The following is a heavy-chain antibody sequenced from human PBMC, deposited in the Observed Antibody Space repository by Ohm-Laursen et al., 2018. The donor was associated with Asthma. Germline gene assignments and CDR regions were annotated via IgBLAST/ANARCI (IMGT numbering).Heavy chain of an antibody. CDR3: ARGGSEEYYDFWSGYYFDY. CDR2: TSSSSSYM. Sequence: SLRLSCAASGFTFSSYTMNWVRQAPGKGLEWVSSTSSSSSYMYYADSVKGRFTISRDNAKNSLYLQMNSLRAEDTAVYYCARGGSEEYYDFWSGYYFDYWGQGTLVTVSS. J-gene: IGHJ4*02. D-gene: IGHD3-3*01. CDR1: GFTFSSYT. V-gene: IGHV3-21*01.